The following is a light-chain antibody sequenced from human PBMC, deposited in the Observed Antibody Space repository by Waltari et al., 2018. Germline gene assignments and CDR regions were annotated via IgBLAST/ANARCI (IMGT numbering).Light chain of an antibody. CDR1: QSIDTY. CDR3: QRSDSTPPYI. V-gene: IGKV1-39*01. J-gene: IGKJ2*01. CDR2: AAS. Sequence: DIQLTQSPPSLSASVGDRVTITCRASQSIDTYLNWYQHKPGQAPKLLIYAASRLHSGVPSRFSGSGSGTDFTLTISSLQPEDFATYFCQRSDSTPPYIFGQGTTLDI.